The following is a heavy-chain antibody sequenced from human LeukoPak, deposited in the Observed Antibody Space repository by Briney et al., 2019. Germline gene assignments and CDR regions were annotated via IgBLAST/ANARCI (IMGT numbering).Heavy chain of an antibody. CDR2: IIPIFGTA. CDR3: ARDREPVVRGDLNYFDY. Sequence: GASVKVSCKASGGTFSSYAISWVRQAPGQGLEWMGGIIPIFGTANYAQKFQGRVTMTTDTSTSTAYMELRSLRSDDTAVYYCARDREPVVRGDLNYFDYWGQGTLVTVSS. J-gene: IGHJ4*02. CDR1: GGTFSSYA. V-gene: IGHV1-69*05. D-gene: IGHD3-10*01.